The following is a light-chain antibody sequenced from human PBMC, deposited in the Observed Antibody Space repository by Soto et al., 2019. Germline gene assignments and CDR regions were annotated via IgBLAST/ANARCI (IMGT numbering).Light chain of an antibody. CDR1: QRIRTS. J-gene: IGKJ2*01. CDR2: DAS. CDR3: QQSYSVPPT. V-gene: IGKV1-39*01. Sequence: DVQMTQSPSSLSASVVDRVTITCRASQRIRTSLNWYQEKPGKAPKFLIYDASSLQSEVPSRFSGSGSGTDFTLTISNLQPEDFATYYCQQSYSVPPTFGQGPKLEI.